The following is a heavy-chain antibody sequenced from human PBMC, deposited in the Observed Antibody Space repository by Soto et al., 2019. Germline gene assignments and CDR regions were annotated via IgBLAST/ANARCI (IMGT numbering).Heavy chain of an antibody. CDR1: GASINNYH. Sequence: PSETLSLTCTVSGASINNYHWTWIRQPPGKGLEWIAYIYYTWITNFNPSLKSRVTISMDTSKNKFSLELSSVTAADTAVYYCTRGLFSGSSYSGSWYYFDSWGQGTMVTVSS. J-gene: IGHJ4*02. D-gene: IGHD1-26*01. CDR2: IYYTWIT. V-gene: IGHV4-59*12. CDR3: TRGLFSGSSYSGSWYYFDS.